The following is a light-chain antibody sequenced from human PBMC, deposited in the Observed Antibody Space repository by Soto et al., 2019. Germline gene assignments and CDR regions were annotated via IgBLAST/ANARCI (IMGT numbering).Light chain of an antibody. Sequence: QSVLTQPPSASGSPGQSVTISCTGTSSDVGGYNYVSWYQQHPGKAPKLMIYEVSKRPSGVPDRFSGSKSGNTASQTVSGLPAEDEADYYCSSYAGSNNNYVFGTGTKVTVL. CDR1: SSDVGGYNY. J-gene: IGLJ1*01. CDR2: EVS. CDR3: SSYAGSNNNYV. V-gene: IGLV2-8*01.